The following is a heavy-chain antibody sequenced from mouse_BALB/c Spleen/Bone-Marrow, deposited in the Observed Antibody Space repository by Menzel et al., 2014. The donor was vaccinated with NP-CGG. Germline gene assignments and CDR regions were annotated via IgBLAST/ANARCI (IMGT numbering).Heavy chain of an antibody. J-gene: IGHJ3*01. CDR2: VDPSDGYT. Sequence: QVHVKQSGAELVTPGASVKLSCKASGYTFTTYWMHWVKQRPGHGLEWIGQVDPSDGYTNYSQMFKGKATLTVDKSSSTAYMQLSSLSSEDSVVYYCARGGDNFAWFAYWGQGTLVTVSA. CDR1: GYTFTTYW. V-gene: IGHV1-69*02. D-gene: IGHD1-3*01. CDR3: ARGGDNFAWFAY.